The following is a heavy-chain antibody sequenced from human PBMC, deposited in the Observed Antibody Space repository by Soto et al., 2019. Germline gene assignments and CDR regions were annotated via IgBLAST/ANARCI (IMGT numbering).Heavy chain of an antibody. J-gene: IGHJ4*02. Sequence: QVHLVQSGAEVKKPGASVKVSCKGSGYTFTSYGITWVRQAPGQGLEWMGWISAHNGNTDYAQKLQGRVTVTRDTSPSTAYMELRSLRSDDTAVYYCARGRDGDYWGQGALVTVSS. CDR2: ISAHNGNT. CDR1: GYTFTSYG. D-gene: IGHD6-6*01. V-gene: IGHV1-18*01. CDR3: ARGRDGDY.